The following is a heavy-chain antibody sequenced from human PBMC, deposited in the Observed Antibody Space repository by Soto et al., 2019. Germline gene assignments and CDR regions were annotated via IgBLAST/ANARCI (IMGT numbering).Heavy chain of an antibody. J-gene: IGHJ4*02. D-gene: IGHD1-7*01. CDR3: AKVAGKNSRFDY. Sequence: EVQLLESGGGLVQPGGSLRLSCAASGFTFSSYAMSWVRQAPGKGLEWVSALSGSGGSPYYADSVKGRFTISRDNAKNTLYRQMNSRRAEDTAVYYWAKVAGKNSRFDYWGQGTLVTVSA. CDR2: LSGSGGSP. V-gene: IGHV3-23*01. CDR1: GFTFSSYA.